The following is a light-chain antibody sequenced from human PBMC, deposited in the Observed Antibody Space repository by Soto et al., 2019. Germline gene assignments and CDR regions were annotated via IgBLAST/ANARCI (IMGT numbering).Light chain of an antibody. CDR1: QCVLYSSNNKNY. CDR2: GAS. V-gene: IGKV4-1*01. Sequence: DIEMTQSADSLALSLSESSTIKCKSSQCVLYSSNNKNYLAWYQQKPGQVPRLLIYGASSRATGIPDRFSGSGSGTDFTLTISRLEPEDFAVYYCQQYGRSPPITFGQGTLLEI. J-gene: IGKJ5*01. CDR3: QQYGRSPPIT.